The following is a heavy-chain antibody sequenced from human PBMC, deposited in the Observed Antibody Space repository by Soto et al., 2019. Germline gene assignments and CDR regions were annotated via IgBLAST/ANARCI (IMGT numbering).Heavy chain of an antibody. D-gene: IGHD3-10*01. CDR1: GYTFTNYE. V-gene: IGHV1-8*01. CDR2: MNPGSGNT. CDR3: ARMASNGSLNWFDP. Sequence: ASVKVSCKASGYTFTNYEINWVRQATGQGLEWMGWMNPGSGNTGYAHKFQGRVTMTRNISISTSYMELSRLGSEDTAIYYCARMASNGSLNWFDPWGQGTLVTVSS. J-gene: IGHJ5*02.